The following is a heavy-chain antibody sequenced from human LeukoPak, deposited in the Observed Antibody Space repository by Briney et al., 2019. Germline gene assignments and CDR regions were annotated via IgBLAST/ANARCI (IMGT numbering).Heavy chain of an antibody. D-gene: IGHD6-6*01. Sequence: PSETLSLTCTVSGGSISSYYWSWIRQPPGKGLEWIGYIYTSGSTNYNPSLESRVTISVDTSKNQFSLKLSSVTAADTAVYYCARAARQRPYDYWGQGTLVTVSS. J-gene: IGHJ4*02. CDR1: GGSISSYY. V-gene: IGHV4-4*09. CDR3: ARAARQRPYDY. CDR2: IYTSGST.